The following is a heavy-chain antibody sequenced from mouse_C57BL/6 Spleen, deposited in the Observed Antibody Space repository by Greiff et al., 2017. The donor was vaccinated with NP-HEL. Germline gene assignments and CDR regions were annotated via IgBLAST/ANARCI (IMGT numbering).Heavy chain of an antibody. J-gene: IGHJ3*01. CDR2: IDPSDSYT. D-gene: IGHD1-1*01. CDR1: GYTFTSYW. V-gene: IGHV1-59*01. CDR3: APYYYGSSYFAY. Sequence: QVQLKQPGAELVRPGTSVKLSCKASGYTFTSYWMHWVKQRPGQGLEWIGVIDPSDSYTNYNQKFKGKATLTVDTSSSTAYMQLSSLTSEDSAVYYCAPYYYGSSYFAYWGQGTLVTVSA.